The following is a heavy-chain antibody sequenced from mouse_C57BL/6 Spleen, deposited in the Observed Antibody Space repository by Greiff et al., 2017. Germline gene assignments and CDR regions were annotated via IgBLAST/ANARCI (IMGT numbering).Heavy chain of an antibody. Sequence: VQLQQSGAELVRPGASVTLSCKASGYTFTDYEMHWVKQTPVHGLEWIGAINPDTGGTAYNQKFKGKDILTADKSSSTAYMELRRLTSEDSAVYYCTTNDYCSRVFAYWGQGTLVTVSS. D-gene: IGHD1-1*01. V-gene: IGHV1-15*01. CDR2: INPDTGGT. CDR3: TTNDYCSRVFAY. J-gene: IGHJ3*01. CDR1: GYTFTDYE.